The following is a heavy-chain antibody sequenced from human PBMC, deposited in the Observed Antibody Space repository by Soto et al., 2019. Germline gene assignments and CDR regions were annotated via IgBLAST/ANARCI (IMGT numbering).Heavy chain of an antibody. D-gene: IGHD3-10*01. CDR1: GFTFCSYA. Sequence: AGGSLRLSCAAPGFTFCSYAMSWVPQAPGEGVEWFSVISGSGGSTYYADSVKGRFTISRDNSKNTLYLQMNSLRAEDTAVYYCAKDRTALLWFGDPPPFDYWGQGTLVTVSS. J-gene: IGHJ4*02. V-gene: IGHV3-23*01. CDR3: AKDRTALLWFGDPPPFDY. CDR2: ISGSGGST.